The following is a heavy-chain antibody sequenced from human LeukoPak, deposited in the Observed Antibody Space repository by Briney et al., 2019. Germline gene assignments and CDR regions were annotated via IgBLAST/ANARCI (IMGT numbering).Heavy chain of an antibody. J-gene: IGHJ4*02. V-gene: IGHV3-23*01. CDR3: TEELMTGFSGGWYLLY. D-gene: IGHD6-19*01. CDR1: GLTFKSFA. Sequence: PGGSLRLSCAASGLTFKSFAMSWVRQAPGKGLEWVAVSSGNEDSTHYADSVRGRFVISTDNSKNTLFLQMNSLRAEDTARCYCTEELMTGFSGGWYLLYWGEGTLVTVSS. CDR2: SSGNEDST.